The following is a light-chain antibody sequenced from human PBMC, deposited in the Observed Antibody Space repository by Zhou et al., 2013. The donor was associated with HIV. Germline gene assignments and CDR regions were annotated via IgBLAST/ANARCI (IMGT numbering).Light chain of an antibody. CDR3: QQFHDYPQT. V-gene: IGKV1-9*01. Sequence: DIQLTQSPSFLSASVGDRVTITCRASQGISTYLAWYQQKPGKAPRLLIYGASTLQTGVPSAFSGSGSGTEFTLTISSLQPEDFATYYCQQFHDYPQTFGQGTRV. J-gene: IGKJ1*01. CDR1: QGISTY. CDR2: GAS.